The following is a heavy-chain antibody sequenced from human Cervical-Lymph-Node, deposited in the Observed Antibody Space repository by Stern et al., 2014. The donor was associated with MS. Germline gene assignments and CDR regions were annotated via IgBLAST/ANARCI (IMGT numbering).Heavy chain of an antibody. Sequence: DQLVESGAEVKKPGSSVKVSCKASGGTLSSLAISWVRQAPGQGLEWMGGIIPTFNTAAHAQKLQGRVTITADKSTNPVYMEVSSLRPEDTAVYYCAKDPPLGVLREGGYKYFDVDVWGQGTPVTVSS. V-gene: IGHV1-69*06. CDR1: GGTLSSLA. CDR3: AKDPPLGVLREGGYKYFDVDV. J-gene: IGHJ6*02. CDR2: IIPTFNTA. D-gene: IGHD3-3*01.